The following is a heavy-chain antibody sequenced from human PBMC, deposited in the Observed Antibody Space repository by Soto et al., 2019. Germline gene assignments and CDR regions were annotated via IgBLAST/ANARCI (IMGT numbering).Heavy chain of an antibody. CDR2: ISYDGSNK. Sequence: PGGSLRLSCAASGFTFSSYGMHWVRQAPGKGLEWVAVISYDGSNKYYADSVKGRFTISRDNSKNTLYLQMNSLRAEDTAVYYCAKILRGYQLLSTHDYWGQGTLVTVSS. D-gene: IGHD2-2*01. J-gene: IGHJ4*02. CDR3: AKILRGYQLLSTHDY. V-gene: IGHV3-30*18. CDR1: GFTFSSYG.